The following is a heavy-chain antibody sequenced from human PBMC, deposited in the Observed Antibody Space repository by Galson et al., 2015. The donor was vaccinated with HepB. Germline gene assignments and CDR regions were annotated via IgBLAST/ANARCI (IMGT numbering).Heavy chain of an antibody. Sequence: LRLSCAASGFTFSSYAMHWVRQAPGKGLEWVALISYDGSNKYYADSVKGRFTISRDNSKNTLYLQMNSLRAEDTAVYYCARELGQRDDYWGQGTLVTVSS. CDR2: ISYDGSNK. CDR1: GFTFSSYA. J-gene: IGHJ4*02. D-gene: IGHD1-1*01. CDR3: ARELGQRDDY. V-gene: IGHV3-30*04.